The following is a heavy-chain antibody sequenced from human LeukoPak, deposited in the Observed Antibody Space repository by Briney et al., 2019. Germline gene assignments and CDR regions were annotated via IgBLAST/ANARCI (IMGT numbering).Heavy chain of an antibody. CDR2: INEDGSFV. Sequence: KPRGSLRLSCAASGPTFSSHWVHWVRHAPGKGLVWVARINEDGSFVSYADPVKGRFTISRDNAKNTLYLQMNSLRADDTAVYYCVDFGINLVLSVWGQGATVTVSS. CDR1: GPTFSSHW. V-gene: IGHV3-74*01. CDR3: VDFGINLVLSV. D-gene: IGHD1-1*01. J-gene: IGHJ6*02.